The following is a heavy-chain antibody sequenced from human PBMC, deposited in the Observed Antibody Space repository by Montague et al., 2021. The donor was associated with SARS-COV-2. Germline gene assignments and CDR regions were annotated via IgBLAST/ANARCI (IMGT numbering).Heavy chain of an antibody. Sequence: TLSLTCTVSGGSISRGYYNWSWLRLPAGQGLEWNGRNYRSGSPNSYPSLESRVVLSVDTSRNQFSMKMTSVTAADTAMYYCARGVDTGVVTVTGGFDSWGQGTLVIVSS. J-gene: IGHJ4*02. D-gene: IGHD5-18*01. CDR3: ARGVDTGVVTVTGGFDS. CDR2: NYRSGSP. V-gene: IGHV4-61*02. CDR1: GGSISRGYYN.